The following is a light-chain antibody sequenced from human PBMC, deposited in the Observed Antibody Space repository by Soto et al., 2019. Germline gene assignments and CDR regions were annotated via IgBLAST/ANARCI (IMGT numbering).Light chain of an antibody. Sequence: AIRMTQSPSSFSASPGDRVTITCRASQGISSYLAWYQQKPGKAPKLLIYAASTLQSGVPSRFSGSGSGTDFTLTISYLQSEDFATYYCQQRSNWITFGQGTRLEIK. J-gene: IGKJ5*01. CDR2: AAS. CDR3: QQRSNWIT. V-gene: IGKV1-8*01. CDR1: QGISSY.